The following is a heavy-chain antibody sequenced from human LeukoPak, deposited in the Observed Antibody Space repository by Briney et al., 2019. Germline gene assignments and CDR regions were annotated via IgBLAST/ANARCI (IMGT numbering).Heavy chain of an antibody. J-gene: IGHJ4*02. CDR1: GSTFSSYS. CDR2: ISSSSSYI. Sequence: PGGSLGLSCAASGSTFSSYSMNWVRQAPGKGLEWVSSISSSSSYIYYADSVKGRFTISRDNAKNSLYLQMNSLRAEDTAVYYCARDRVIVATFFDYWGQGTLVTVSS. V-gene: IGHV3-21*01. CDR3: ARDRVIVATFFDY. D-gene: IGHD5-12*01.